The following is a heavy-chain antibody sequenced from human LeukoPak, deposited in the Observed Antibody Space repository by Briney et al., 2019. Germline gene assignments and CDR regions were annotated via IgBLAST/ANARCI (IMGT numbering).Heavy chain of an antibody. CDR3: ARVRIAAAGFDY. D-gene: IGHD6-13*01. V-gene: IGHV3-21*01. CDR2: ISSSSSYI. J-gene: IGHJ4*02. Sequence: GGSLRLSCAASGFTFSSYSMNWVRQAPGKGLEWVSSISSSSSYIYYADSVKGRFTISRDNAKNSLYLKMNSLRAEDTAVYYCARVRIAAAGFDYWGQGTLVTVSS. CDR1: GFTFSSYS.